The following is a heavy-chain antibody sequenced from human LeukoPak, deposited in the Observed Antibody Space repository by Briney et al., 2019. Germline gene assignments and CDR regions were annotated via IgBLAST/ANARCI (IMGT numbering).Heavy chain of an antibody. Sequence: ESGPTLVKPTQTLTLTCTFSGFSLNTSGVGVGWIRQPPGKALEWLALIYWNDDKYYNPSLDNRLTITKDTSKNQVVLALTNLDPVDTATYYCAHSLFYSEYPIDYWGQGTLVTVSP. CDR1: GFSLNTSGVG. CDR3: AHSLFYSEYPIDY. CDR2: IYWNDDK. J-gene: IGHJ4*02. D-gene: IGHD4-11*01. V-gene: IGHV2-5*01.